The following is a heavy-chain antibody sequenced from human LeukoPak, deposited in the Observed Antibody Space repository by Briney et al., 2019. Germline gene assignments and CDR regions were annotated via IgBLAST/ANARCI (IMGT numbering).Heavy chain of an antibody. V-gene: IGHV4-59*01. Sequence: SETLSLTCTVSGGSISSYYWSWIRQPPGKGLEWIGYIYYSGSTNYNPSPKSRVTISVDTSKNQFSLKLSSVTAADTAVYYCARESKRMVRGVIITLFDYWGQGTLVTVSS. CDR2: IYYSGST. CDR3: ARESKRMVRGVIITLFDY. CDR1: GGSISSYY. D-gene: IGHD3-10*01. J-gene: IGHJ4*02.